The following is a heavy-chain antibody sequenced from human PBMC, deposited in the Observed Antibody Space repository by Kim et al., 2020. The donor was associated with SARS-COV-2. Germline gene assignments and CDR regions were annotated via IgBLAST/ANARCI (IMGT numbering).Heavy chain of an antibody. CDR2: IYYSGST. Sequence: SETLSLTCTVSGGSISSSSYYWGWIRQPPGKGLEWIGSIYYSGSTYYNPSLKSRVTISVDTSKNQFSLKLSSVTAADTAVYYCASLYGGNPQGPGYYYYYGMDVWGQGTTVTVSS. D-gene: IGHD4-17*01. J-gene: IGHJ6*02. V-gene: IGHV4-39*01. CDR1: GGSISSSSYY. CDR3: ASLYGGNPQGPGYYYYYGMDV.